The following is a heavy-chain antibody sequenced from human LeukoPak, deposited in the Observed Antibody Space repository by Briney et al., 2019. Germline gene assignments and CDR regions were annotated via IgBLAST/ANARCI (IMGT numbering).Heavy chain of an antibody. V-gene: IGHV4-4*07. J-gene: IGHJ4*02. Sequence: SETLSLTCTVSGASISSVYWSWIRQPAGKGLEWIGRIYGTESTKYNPSLKSRVTIAVDQSKNQSSLKLTSVTAADTAVYYCASGGFHDYWGQGTLVTVSS. CDR1: GASISSVY. CDR3: ASGGFHDY. D-gene: IGHD3-10*01. CDR2: IYGTEST.